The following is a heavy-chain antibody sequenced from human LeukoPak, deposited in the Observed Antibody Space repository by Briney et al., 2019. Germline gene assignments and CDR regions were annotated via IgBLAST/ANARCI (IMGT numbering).Heavy chain of an antibody. CDR3: VANEYDYTWGTYRSFH. V-gene: IGHV1-2*02. CDR1: GYTFTGYY. CDR2: INPNSGGT. Sequence: ASVKVSCKASGYTFTGYYMHWVRQAPGQGLEWMGWINPNSGGTNYAQKFQGRVTMTRDTSISTAYMELSRLTSDDTAVYYCVANEYDYTWGTYRSFHWGQGTLVTVS. D-gene: IGHD3-16*02. J-gene: IGHJ4*02.